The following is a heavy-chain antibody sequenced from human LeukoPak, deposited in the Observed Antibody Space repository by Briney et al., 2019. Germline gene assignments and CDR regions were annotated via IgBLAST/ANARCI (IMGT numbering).Heavy chain of an antibody. J-gene: IGHJ4*02. D-gene: IGHD1-26*01. CDR3: ALAQWEPFDY. CDR2: IHSGGST. Sequence: GGSLRLSCAASHFIVSSNYMSWVRQAPGKGLEWVSVIHSGGSTSYADSVKGRFTISRDKSKNTLYLRMNSLRPEDTAVYYCALAQWEPFDYWGQGTLVTVSS. CDR1: HFIVSSNY. V-gene: IGHV3-66*02.